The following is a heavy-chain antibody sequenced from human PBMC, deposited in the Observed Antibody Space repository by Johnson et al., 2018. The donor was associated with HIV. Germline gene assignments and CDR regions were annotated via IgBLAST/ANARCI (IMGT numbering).Heavy chain of an antibody. J-gene: IGHJ3*02. CDR3: AKDLPGTSRQEAFDI. Sequence: VQLVESGGVVVQPGGSLRLSCAASGFTFSSYWMSWVRQAPGKGLAWVANIKQDGSEKYYVASVKGRFTISRDNAKNSLYLQMNSLRPEDTAFYYCAKDLPGTSRQEAFDIWGQGTKVTVSS. V-gene: IGHV3-7*03. CDR1: GFTFSSYW. CDR2: IKQDGSEK. D-gene: IGHD2-2*01.